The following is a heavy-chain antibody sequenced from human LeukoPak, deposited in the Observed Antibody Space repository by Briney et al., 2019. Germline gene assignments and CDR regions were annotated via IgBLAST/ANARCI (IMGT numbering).Heavy chain of an antibody. CDR2: IDPSDAYT. J-gene: IGHJ4*02. CDR3: ARHEGYSSSAEVY. V-gene: IGHV5-10-1*01. D-gene: IGHD6-13*01. CDR1: GYSFTSYW. Sequence: GESLRISCKGSGYSFTSYWISWVRQMPGKGLEWMGRIDPSDAYTNYSPSFQGHVTISSDKSIKTAYLQWSSLKASDTAMYYCARHEGYSSSAEVYWGQGTLVTVSS.